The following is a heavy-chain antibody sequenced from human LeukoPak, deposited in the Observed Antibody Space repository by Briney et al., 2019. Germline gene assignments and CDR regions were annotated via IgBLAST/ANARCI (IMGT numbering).Heavy chain of an antibody. D-gene: IGHD6-6*01. CDR1: GFTFSSYE. CDR3: ARDIAARRPFDY. Sequence: GGSLRLSCAASGFTFSSYEMNWVRQAPGKGLEWVSYISSSGSTIYYADSVKGRFTISRDNSKNTLSLQMNSLRVEDTAVYYCARDIAARRPFDYWGQGTLVTVSS. J-gene: IGHJ4*02. CDR2: ISSSGSTI. V-gene: IGHV3-48*03.